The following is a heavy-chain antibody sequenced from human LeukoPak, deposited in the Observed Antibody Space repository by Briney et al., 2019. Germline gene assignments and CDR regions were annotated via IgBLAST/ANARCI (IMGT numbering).Heavy chain of an antibody. CDR2: IKQDGSEK. V-gene: IGHV3-7*01. Sequence: GGSLRLSCAASGFTFSSYWMSWVRQAPGKGLEWVANIKQDGSEKYYVDSVKGRFTISRDNAKNSLYLQMNSLRAEDTAVYDCARDSSSWYYYYYGMDVWGQGTTVTVSS. CDR1: GFTFSSYW. CDR3: ARDSSSWYYYYYGMDV. D-gene: IGHD6-13*01. J-gene: IGHJ6*02.